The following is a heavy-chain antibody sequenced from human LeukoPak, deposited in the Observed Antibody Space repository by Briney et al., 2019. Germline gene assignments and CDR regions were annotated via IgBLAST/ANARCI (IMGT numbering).Heavy chain of an antibody. CDR2: IYPGDSNT. D-gene: IGHD6-19*01. Sequence: RGESLKISCKGSGYSFTNYWIVWVRQMPGRGLEYMGFIYPGDSNTRYSPSFQGQVTISADKSISTAYLQWSSLKASDTAMYYCARHLAVAGTSLNWFDPWGQGTLVTVSS. CDR1: GYSFTNYW. J-gene: IGHJ5*02. CDR3: ARHLAVAGTSLNWFDP. V-gene: IGHV5-51*01.